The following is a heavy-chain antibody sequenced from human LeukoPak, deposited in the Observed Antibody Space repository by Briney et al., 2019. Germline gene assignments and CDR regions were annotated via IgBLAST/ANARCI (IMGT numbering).Heavy chain of an antibody. CDR3: AREDVVA. J-gene: IGHJ5*02. D-gene: IGHD2-15*01. CDR2: ISYDGSNK. CDR1: GFTFSSYA. Sequence: GRSLRLSCAASGFTFSSYAMHWVRQAPGKGLEWVAVISYDGSNKYYADSVKGRFTISRDNSKNTLYLQMNSLRAEDTAAYYCAREDVVAWGQGTLVTVSS. V-gene: IGHV3-30-3*01.